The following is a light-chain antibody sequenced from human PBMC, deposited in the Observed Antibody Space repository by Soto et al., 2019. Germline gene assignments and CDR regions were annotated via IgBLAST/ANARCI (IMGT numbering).Light chain of an antibody. CDR1: QSVSSY. CDR3: HQYNGWPRT. J-gene: IGKJ1*01. Sequence: EIVMTQSPATLSVSPVGRATLSCRASQSVSSYLAWYQQKPGQAPRLLIYGASSRATGIPDRFSGGGSGTEFTLTITSLQSEDFAVYYCHQYNGWPRTFGQGTKVDIK. V-gene: IGKV3D-15*01. CDR2: GAS.